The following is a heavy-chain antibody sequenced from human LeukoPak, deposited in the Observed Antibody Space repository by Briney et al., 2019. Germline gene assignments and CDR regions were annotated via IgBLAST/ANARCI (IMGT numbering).Heavy chain of an antibody. D-gene: IGHD3-22*01. J-gene: IGHJ3*02. CDR1: GGSFSGYY. Sequence: SETLSLTCAVYGGSFSGYYWSWIRQPPGKGLEWIGEINHSGSTNYNPSLKSRVTISVDTSKNQFSLKLSSVTAADTAVYYCARHGDYYDSSGYGDAFDIWGQGTMVTVSS. CDR2: INHSGST. V-gene: IGHV4-34*01. CDR3: ARHGDYYDSSGYGDAFDI.